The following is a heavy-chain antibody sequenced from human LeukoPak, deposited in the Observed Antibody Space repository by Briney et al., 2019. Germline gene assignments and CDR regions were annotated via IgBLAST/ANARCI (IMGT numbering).Heavy chain of an antibody. CDR2: ISSSSSYI. J-gene: IGHJ3*02. CDR1: GFTFSSYS. D-gene: IGHD3-22*01. V-gene: IGHV3-21*01. Sequence: GGSLRLSCAASGFTFSSYSMDWVRQAPGKGLEWVSSISSSSSYIHYADSVKGRFTISRDNAKNSLYLQMNSLRAEDTAVYYCARDLYYDNSAYPITIWGQGTMVTVSS. CDR3: ARDLYYDNSAYPITI.